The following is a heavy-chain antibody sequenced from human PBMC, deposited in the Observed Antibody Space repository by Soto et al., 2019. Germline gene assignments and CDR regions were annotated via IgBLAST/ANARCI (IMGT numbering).Heavy chain of an antibody. D-gene: IGHD3-22*01. CDR2: INYSGTT. V-gene: IGHV4-39*01. CDR3: ARLGGYVSVGYYYPWDS. Sequence: KPSETLSLTCSVSDGSMNSDSYYWGWIRQPPGKGLEWIGVINYSGTTFHNVSLKSRVTMSVESSRNQLSLKLTSVTAADTAVYYCARLGGYVSVGYYYPWDSWGQGTLVTVSS. CDR1: DGSMNSDSYY. J-gene: IGHJ4*02.